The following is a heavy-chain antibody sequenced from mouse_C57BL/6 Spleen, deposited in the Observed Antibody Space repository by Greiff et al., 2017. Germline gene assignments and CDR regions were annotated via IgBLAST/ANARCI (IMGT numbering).Heavy chain of an antibody. CDR2: IWSGGST. CDR1: GFSLTSYG. Sequence: QVQLKESGPGLVQPSQSLSITCPVSGFSLTSYGVHWVRQSPGKGLEWLGVIWSGGSTDYNAAFISRLSISKDNSKSQVFFKMNSLQADDTAIYYCASPALYGSSYDWYFDVWGTGTTVTVSS. D-gene: IGHD1-1*01. J-gene: IGHJ1*03. V-gene: IGHV2-2*01. CDR3: ASPALYGSSYDWYFDV.